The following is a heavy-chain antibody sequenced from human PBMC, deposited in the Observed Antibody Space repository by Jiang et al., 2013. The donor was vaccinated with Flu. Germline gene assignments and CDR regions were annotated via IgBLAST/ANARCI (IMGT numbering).Heavy chain of an antibody. J-gene: IGHJ5*02. CDR2: IFPSGST. V-gene: IGHV4-59*01. Sequence: LLKPSETLSLTCSVSGDSFSRYYWSWIRQSPGKALEWVGFIFPSGSTTYNPSLQSRVTISIDTSKNQVSLRLRSVTAADTAVYYCARTFSEAYCGGGSCYTNWFDPWGQGTLVTVSA. CDR3: ARTFSEAYCGGGSCYTNWFDP. CDR1: GDSFSRYY. D-gene: IGHD2-15*01.